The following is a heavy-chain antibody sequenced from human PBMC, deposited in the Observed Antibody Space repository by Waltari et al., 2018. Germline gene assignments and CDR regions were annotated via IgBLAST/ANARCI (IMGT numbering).Heavy chain of an antibody. V-gene: IGHV3-23*01. Sequence: EVQLLESGGGLVQPGGSLRLSCAASGFTFSSYAMSWVRQAPGKGLEWVSAISGSGGGTYYAYSVKGRFTISRDKSKNTLYLQMNSLRAEDTAVYYCALEEGVLMVYAIPHYWGQGTLVTVSS. CDR1: GFTFSSYA. D-gene: IGHD2-8*01. J-gene: IGHJ4*02. CDR2: ISGSGGGT. CDR3: ALEEGVLMVYAIPHY.